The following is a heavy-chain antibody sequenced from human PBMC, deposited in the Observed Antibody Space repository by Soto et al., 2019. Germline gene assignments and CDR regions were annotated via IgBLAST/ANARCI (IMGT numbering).Heavy chain of an antibody. J-gene: IGHJ6*02. D-gene: IGHD2-2*02. Sequence: GELHRASCQGAGCSFTRYWISWVRQIPGKGLGWMGRIDPSDSYTNYSPSFQGHVTISADKSISTAYLQWSSLKASDTAMYYCARRDCSSTSCYRDNYYYGMDVWGQGTTFTVS. CDR2: IDPSDSYT. CDR1: GCSFTRYW. CDR3: ARRDCSSTSCYRDNYYYGMDV. V-gene: IGHV5-10-1*01.